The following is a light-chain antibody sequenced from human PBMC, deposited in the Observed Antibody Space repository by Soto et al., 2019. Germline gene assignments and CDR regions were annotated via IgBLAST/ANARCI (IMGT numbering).Light chain of an antibody. CDR1: SSDVGGYNY. Sequence: QSALTQPPSASGSPGQSVTISCTGTSSDVGGYNYVSWYQQYPGKAPKLMIYEVSKRPSGVPDRFSGSKSGNTASLTVSGLQAEDEADYYCSSYAGSNNHVVFGGVIKLTVL. CDR2: EVS. J-gene: IGLJ2*01. V-gene: IGLV2-8*01. CDR3: SSYAGSNNHVV.